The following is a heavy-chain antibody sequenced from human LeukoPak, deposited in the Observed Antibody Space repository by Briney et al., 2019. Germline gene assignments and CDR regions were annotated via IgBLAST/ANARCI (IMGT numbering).Heavy chain of an antibody. V-gene: IGHV3-74*01. Sequence: GGSLRLSCAASGFTFSKYWMHWVRQAPGKGLVYVSRINSDGSSANYADSVQGRFTISRDNAKNTLYLEMNSLRADDTAVYYCARPVTGTYAPLEYWGQGTLVTVSS. CDR2: INSDGSSA. CDR3: ARPVTGTYAPLEY. CDR1: GFTFSKYW. D-gene: IGHD1-1*01. J-gene: IGHJ4*02.